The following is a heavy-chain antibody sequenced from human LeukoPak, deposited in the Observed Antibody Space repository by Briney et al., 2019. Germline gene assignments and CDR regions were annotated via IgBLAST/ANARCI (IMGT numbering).Heavy chain of an antibody. J-gene: IGHJ6*03. CDR3: ARDFSSSSSVYYYYYMDV. V-gene: IGHV4-39*07. CDR1: GGSISSAGYY. Sequence: SETLSLTCTVSGGSISSAGYYWGWVRQPPGRGLEWIGTIYYRGTTYYNPSLKSRLTISVDSSKNHFSLKLSSVTAADTAVYYCARDFSSSSSVYYYYYMDVWSKGTTVTVSS. D-gene: IGHD6-6*01. CDR2: IYYRGTT.